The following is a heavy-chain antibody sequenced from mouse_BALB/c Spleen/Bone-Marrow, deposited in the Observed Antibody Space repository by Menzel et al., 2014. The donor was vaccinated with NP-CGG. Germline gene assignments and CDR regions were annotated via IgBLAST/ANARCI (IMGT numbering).Heavy chain of an antibody. CDR3: ARWGITSYYFDY. J-gene: IGHJ2*01. D-gene: IGHD2-4*01. V-gene: IGHV1-82*01. Sequence: QVQLKESGPELMKPGASVKISCKASGYAFSSSWMNWVKQRPGQGLEWIGRIYPGDGDTNYNGKFKGKATLTADKSSSTAYMQLGSLTSVDSAVYFCARWGITSYYFDYWGQGTTLTVSS. CDR2: IYPGDGDT. CDR1: GYAFSSSW.